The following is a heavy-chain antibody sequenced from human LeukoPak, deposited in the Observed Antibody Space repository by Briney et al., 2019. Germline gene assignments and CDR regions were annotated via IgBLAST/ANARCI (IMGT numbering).Heavy chain of an antibody. CDR1: GYTFTSYG. V-gene: IGHV5-51*01. J-gene: IGHJ6*03. CDR2: IYPGDSDT. D-gene: IGHD3-22*01. Sequence: KVSCKASGYTFTSYGISWVRQMPGKGLEWMGIIYPGDSDTRYSPSFQGQVTISADKSISTAYLQWSSLKASDTAMYYCARHPDSSGYYMDVWGKGTTVTISS. CDR3: ARHPDSSGYYMDV.